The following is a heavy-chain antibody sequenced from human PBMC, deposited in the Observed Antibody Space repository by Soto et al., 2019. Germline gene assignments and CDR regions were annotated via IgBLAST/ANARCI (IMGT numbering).Heavy chain of an antibody. CDR1: GGSISSGGYY. CDR2: IYYSGST. V-gene: IGHV4-31*03. D-gene: IGHD3-3*01. Sequence: QVQLQESGPGLVKPSQTLSLTCTVSGGSISSGGYYWSWIRQHPGKGLEWIGYIYYSGSTYYNPSLKSRVTISVDTSKNQFSLKLSSVTAADTAVYYCARAAPRAGYYTGGWFDPWGQGTLVTVSS. J-gene: IGHJ5*02. CDR3: ARAAPRAGYYTGGWFDP.